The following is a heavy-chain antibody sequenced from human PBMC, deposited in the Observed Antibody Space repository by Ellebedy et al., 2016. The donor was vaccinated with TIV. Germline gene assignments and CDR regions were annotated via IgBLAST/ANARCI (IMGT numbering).Heavy chain of an antibody. CDR1: RGTFSSDA. J-gene: IGHJ6*02. Sequence: SVKVSXKASRGTFSSDAFSWVRQAPGERLEWMGRIIPILGIPNYAQKFQGRVTISADKSTSTVSLELSSLRSDDTALYYCARTDLRYGMDVWGQGTTVTVSS. V-gene: IGHV1-69*04. CDR3: ARTDLRYGMDV. CDR2: IIPILGIP. D-gene: IGHD3-16*01.